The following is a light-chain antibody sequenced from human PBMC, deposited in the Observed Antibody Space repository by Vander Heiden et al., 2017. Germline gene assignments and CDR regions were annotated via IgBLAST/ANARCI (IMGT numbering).Light chain of an antibody. CDR1: SSNIGSNY. CDR2: SNN. J-gene: IGLJ3*02. Sequence: QPVLTQPPSASGTPGQRVTISCSGSSSNIGSNYVYWYQQLPGTAPNLLIYSNNQRPSGVPARFSGSKSGTSASLAISGLRSEDEADYYCAAWDDSLSGHWVFGGGTKLTVL. CDR3: AAWDDSLSGHWV. V-gene: IGLV1-47*02.